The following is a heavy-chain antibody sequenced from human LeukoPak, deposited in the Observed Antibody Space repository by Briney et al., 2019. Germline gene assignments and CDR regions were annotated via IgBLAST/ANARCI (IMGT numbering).Heavy chain of an antibody. J-gene: IGHJ6*03. CDR1: DDSVRSFY. D-gene: IGHD2-15*01. V-gene: IGHV4-4*07. CDR2: IYMNGGT. Sequence: SETLSLTCSVSDDSVRSFYWSWIRQPAERGLEWIGRIYMNGGTNYNPSLKSRVTMSRDTSKNQFSLKLSSVTAAVTAVYFCARDYLGYCTGGRCQYYFYMDVWGKGTTVTVSS. CDR3: ARDYLGYCTGGRCQYYFYMDV.